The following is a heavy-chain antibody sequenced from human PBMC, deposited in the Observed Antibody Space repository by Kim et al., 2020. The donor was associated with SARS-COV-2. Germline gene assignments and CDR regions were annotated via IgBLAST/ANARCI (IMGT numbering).Heavy chain of an antibody. CDR1: GFTFSSYG. D-gene: IGHD3-10*01. Sequence: GGSLRLSCAASGFTFSSYGMHWVRQAPGKGLEWVAVIWYDGSNKYYADSVKGRFTISRDNSKNTLYLQMNSLRAGDTAVYYCAKDRRVRGVIINRNWFDPWGQGTLVTVSS. CDR2: IWYDGSNK. J-gene: IGHJ5*02. CDR3: AKDRRVRGVIINRNWFDP. V-gene: IGHV3-33*06.